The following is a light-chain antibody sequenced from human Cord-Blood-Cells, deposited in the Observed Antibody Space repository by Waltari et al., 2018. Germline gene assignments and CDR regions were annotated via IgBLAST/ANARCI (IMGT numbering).Light chain of an antibody. J-gene: IGKJ2*01. CDR1: QSVSSY. CDR2: DAS. CDR3: QQRSNWPYT. V-gene: IGKV3-11*01. Sequence: EIELTQSPATLSLSPGERATLSCRASQSVSSYLAWYQQKPGQAPRLLIYDASNRATGIPARFSGSGSGTGFTLTISSLEPEDFAVYYCQQRSNWPYTFGQGTKLEIK.